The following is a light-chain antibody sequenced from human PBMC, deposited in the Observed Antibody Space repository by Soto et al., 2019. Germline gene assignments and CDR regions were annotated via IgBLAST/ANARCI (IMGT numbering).Light chain of an antibody. CDR2: AAS. CDR3: QQDNSYPHT. J-gene: IGKJ2*01. Sequence: DIQLTQSPSFLSSSVGDRVTITCRASQGISSYLAWYQQKPGKAPKLLIYAASTLQSGVPSRFSGSGSGTEFTLTISSLQPEDCATYYCQQDNSYPHTFGQGTKLEIK. CDR1: QGISSY. V-gene: IGKV1-9*01.